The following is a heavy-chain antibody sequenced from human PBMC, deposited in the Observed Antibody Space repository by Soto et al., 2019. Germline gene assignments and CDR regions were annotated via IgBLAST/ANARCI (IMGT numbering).Heavy chain of an antibody. Sequence: GASVKVSCKASGGTFSSYAISWVRQAPGQGLEWMGGIIPIFGTANYAQKFQGRVTITADESTSTAYMELSSLRSEDTAAYYCARDRVTMVRGVPYYYYGMDVWGQGTTVTVSS. CDR3: ARDRVTMVRGVPYYYYGMDV. D-gene: IGHD3-10*01. V-gene: IGHV1-69*13. CDR2: IIPIFGTA. J-gene: IGHJ6*02. CDR1: GGTFSSYA.